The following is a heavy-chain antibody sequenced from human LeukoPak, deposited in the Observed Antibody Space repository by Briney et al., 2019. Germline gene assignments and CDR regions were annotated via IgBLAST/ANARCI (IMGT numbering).Heavy chain of an antibody. V-gene: IGHV1-18*01. CDR2: ISAYNGNT. J-gene: IGHJ4*02. CDR1: GYTFTSYG. CDR3: ARDSSGYSSGWYSY. Sequence: GASVKVSFKASGYTFTSYGISWVRQAPGQGLEGMGWISAYNGNTNYAQKLQGRVTMTTDTSTSTAYMELRSLRSDDTAVYYCARDSSGYSSGWYSYWGQGTLVTVSS. D-gene: IGHD6-19*01.